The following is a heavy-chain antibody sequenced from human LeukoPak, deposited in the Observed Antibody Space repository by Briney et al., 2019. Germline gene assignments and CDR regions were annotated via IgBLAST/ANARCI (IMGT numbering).Heavy chain of an antibody. D-gene: IGHD3-22*01. CDR1: GFTFSSYA. CDR3: AKHLTYYYDSSGKREYFQH. V-gene: IGHV3-23*01. J-gene: IGHJ1*01. CDR2: ISGSGGST. Sequence: PGASLRLSCAASGFTFSSYAMSWVRQAPGKGLEWVSAISGSGGSTYYADSVKGRFTISRDNSKNTLYLQMNSLRAEDTAVYYCAKHLTYYYDSSGKREYFQHCGQGTLVTVSS.